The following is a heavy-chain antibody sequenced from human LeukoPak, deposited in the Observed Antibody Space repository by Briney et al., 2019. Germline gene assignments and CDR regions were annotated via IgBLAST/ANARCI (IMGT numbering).Heavy chain of an antibody. D-gene: IGHD6-19*01. CDR1: GYTLTELS. V-gene: IGHV1-24*01. Sequence: AAVKVSCKVSGYTLTELSMHWVRQAPGKGLEWMGGFDREDGGTVYVQKFQGRVTMTEDTSTDTAYMELSSLRSEDTAVYYCATATSGIAVAGRSGFSYFDYWGQGTLVTVSS. J-gene: IGHJ4*02. CDR3: ATATSGIAVAGRSGFSYFDY. CDR2: FDREDGGT.